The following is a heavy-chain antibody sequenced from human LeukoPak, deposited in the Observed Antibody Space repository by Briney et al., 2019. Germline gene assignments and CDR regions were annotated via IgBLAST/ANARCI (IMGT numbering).Heavy chain of an antibody. D-gene: IGHD2-15*01. CDR3: ARASGYCSGGSCYSIVGGYYFDY. CDR2: ISYDGSNK. Sequence: PGRSLRLSCGASGFTFSSYAMHGVRQAPGKGRGGGAVISYDGSNKYYADSVKGRFTISRDNSKNTLYLQMNSLRAEDTAVYYCARASGYCSGGSCYSIVGGYYFDYWGQGTLVTVSS. V-gene: IGHV3-30*04. J-gene: IGHJ4*02. CDR1: GFTFSSYA.